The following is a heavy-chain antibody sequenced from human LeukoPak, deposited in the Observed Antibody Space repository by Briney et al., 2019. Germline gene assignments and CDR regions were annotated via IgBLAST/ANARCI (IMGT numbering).Heavy chain of an antibody. Sequence: ASVKVSCKASGYTFTSYGISWVRQAPGQGLEWMGWIRVYNGDTNYAQKLQGRVTVTTDTSTSIAYMELRSLRSDDTAVYYCATGYCSSTNCRIDYWGQGTLVTVSS. J-gene: IGHJ4*02. CDR2: IRVYNGDT. V-gene: IGHV1-18*01. CDR3: ATGYCSSTNCRIDY. D-gene: IGHD2-2*03. CDR1: GYTFTSYG.